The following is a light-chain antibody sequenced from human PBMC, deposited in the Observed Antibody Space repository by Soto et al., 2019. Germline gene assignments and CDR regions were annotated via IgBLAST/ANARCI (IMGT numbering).Light chain of an antibody. Sequence: EIVMTQSPATLSLSPGERATLSCRASQSINSNLAWYQQRPGQAPRLFMFRASSRAAGVPARFSGSGSGTEFNLTISSLQSEDFAVYYCQQYATTPFTFGPGTKVDIK. CDR2: RAS. V-gene: IGKV3-15*01. CDR1: QSINSN. J-gene: IGKJ3*01. CDR3: QQYATTPFT.